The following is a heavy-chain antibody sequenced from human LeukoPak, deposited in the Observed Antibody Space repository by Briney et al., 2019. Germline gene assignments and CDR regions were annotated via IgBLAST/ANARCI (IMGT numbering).Heavy chain of an antibody. CDR2: ISSSSFKI. CDR3: ARGGYYDSSGYYLDY. CDR1: EFTFVRYA. Sequence: GGSLRLSCAASEFTFVRYAMNWVRQAPGKGLEWVSYISSSSFKIGYADSVKGRFTISRDNSKNALYLQMNSLRAEDTAVYYCARGGYYDSSGYYLDYWGQGTLVTVSS. J-gene: IGHJ4*02. D-gene: IGHD3-22*01. V-gene: IGHV3-48*01.